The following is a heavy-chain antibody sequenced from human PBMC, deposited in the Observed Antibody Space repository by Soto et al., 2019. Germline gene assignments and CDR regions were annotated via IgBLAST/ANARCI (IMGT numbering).Heavy chain of an antibody. CDR3: ARLDSWFDP. V-gene: IGHV4-34*01. CDR2: INHSGST. J-gene: IGHJ5*02. CDR1: GGSFSGYY. Sequence: TSETLSLTCAVYGGSFSGYYWSWIRQPPGKGLEWIGEINHSGSTNYNPSLKSRVTISVDTSKHQFSLRLTSVTAADTAVYYCARLDSWFDPWGQGTLVTVSS.